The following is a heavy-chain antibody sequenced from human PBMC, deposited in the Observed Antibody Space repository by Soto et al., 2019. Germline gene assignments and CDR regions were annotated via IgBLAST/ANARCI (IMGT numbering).Heavy chain of an antibody. CDR1: GFTFSGSA. J-gene: IGHJ3*02. CDR3: TRETGDFDAFDI. D-gene: IGHD7-27*01. V-gene: IGHV3-73*01. CDR2: IRSKANSYAT. Sequence: WGSLSLSFASSGFTFSGSAMHWVRQASGKGLEWVGRIRSKANSYATAYAASVKGRFTISRDDSKNTAYLQMNSLKTEDTAVYYCTRETGDFDAFDIWGQGTMVTVSS.